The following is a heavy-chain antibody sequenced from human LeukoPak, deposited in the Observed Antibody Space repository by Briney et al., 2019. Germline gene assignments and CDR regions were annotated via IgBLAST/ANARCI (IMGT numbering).Heavy chain of an antibody. J-gene: IGHJ4*02. V-gene: IGHV1-3*01. D-gene: IGHD2-15*01. Sequence: GASVNVSCKASGYTFTSYAMHWVRQAPGQRLEGMGWINAGNGNTKYSQKFQGRVTITRDTSASTAYMELRSLRSDDTGVYYCARDPDRGGAGYCSGGSCARGYFDYWGQGTLVTVSS. CDR3: ARDPDRGGAGYCSGGSCARGYFDY. CDR2: INAGNGNT. CDR1: GYTFTSYA.